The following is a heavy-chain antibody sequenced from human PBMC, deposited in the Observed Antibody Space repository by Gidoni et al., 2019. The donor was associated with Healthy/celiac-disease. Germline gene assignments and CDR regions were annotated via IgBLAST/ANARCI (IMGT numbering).Heavy chain of an antibody. D-gene: IGHD4-17*01. CDR1: GFTFSSYG. Sequence: QVQLVESGGGVVQPGGSLRLSCAASGFTFSSYGMHWVRQAPGKGLEWVAFIRYDGSNKYYADSVKGRFTISRDNSKNTLYLQMNSLRAEDTAVYYCAKDLGSFYGDGIPGYYWGQGTLVTVPS. CDR2: IRYDGSNK. J-gene: IGHJ4*02. V-gene: IGHV3-30*02. CDR3: AKDLGSFYGDGIPGYY.